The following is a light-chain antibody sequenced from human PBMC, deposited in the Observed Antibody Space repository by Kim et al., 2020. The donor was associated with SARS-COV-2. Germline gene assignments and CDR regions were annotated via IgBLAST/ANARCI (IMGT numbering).Light chain of an antibody. J-gene: IGLJ3*02. CDR1: SGHNNYA. CDR2: LNGDGSH. Sequence: QPVLTQSPSASASLGDSVTLTCTLSSGHNNYAIAWHQQQPQKGPRHLMTLNGDGSHTNGDGIPDRFSGSSSGAERSLTISSLQSEDEADYYCQTWATGIRVFGGGTQLTVL. CDR3: QTWATGIRV. V-gene: IGLV4-69*01.